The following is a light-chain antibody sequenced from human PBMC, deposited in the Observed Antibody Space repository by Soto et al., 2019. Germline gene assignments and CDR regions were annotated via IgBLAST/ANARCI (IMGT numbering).Light chain of an antibody. Sequence: DIQMTQSPSTLSASVGDRVTITCRASQSISSWLAWYQQKPGKAPKLLIYKASSLESGVPSRFSGSGSGTEFPLTISSLQPDDFATYYCQQYNSYSPTTFGGGTKVEIK. CDR3: QQYNSYSPTT. CDR1: QSISSW. J-gene: IGKJ4*01. V-gene: IGKV1-5*03. CDR2: KAS.